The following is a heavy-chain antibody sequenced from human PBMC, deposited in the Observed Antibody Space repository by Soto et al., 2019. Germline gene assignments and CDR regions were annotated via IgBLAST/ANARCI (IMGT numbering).Heavy chain of an antibody. V-gene: IGHV4-4*02. CDR1: GGSISTNW. D-gene: IGHD6-19*01. J-gene: IGHJ4*01. Sequence: QVQLQESGPGLMKPSGTLSLTCAVSGGSISTNWWSWVRQPPGKGLEWIGEIYHSGATNYNPSLKNRVPMSWDKSPNHLSLNLNPVTAADTAVYYCARHIAVSGTGGFDFWGHGTLVSVSS. CDR3: ARHIAVSGTGGFDF. CDR2: IYHSGAT.